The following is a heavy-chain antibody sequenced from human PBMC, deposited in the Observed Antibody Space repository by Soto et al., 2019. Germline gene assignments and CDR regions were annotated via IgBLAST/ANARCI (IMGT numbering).Heavy chain of an antibody. CDR2: INAGNGNT. V-gene: IGHV1-3*01. D-gene: IGHD3-22*01. CDR1: GYTFTSYA. J-gene: IGHJ2*01. CDR3: ARVEHYYDSSGYYRASRRYWYFDL. Sequence: ASVKVSCKASGYTFTSYAMHWVRQAPGQRLEWMGWINAGNGNTKYSQKFQGRVTITRDTSASTAYMELSSLRSEDTAVYYCARVEHYYDSSGYYRASRRYWYFDLWGRGTLVTVSS.